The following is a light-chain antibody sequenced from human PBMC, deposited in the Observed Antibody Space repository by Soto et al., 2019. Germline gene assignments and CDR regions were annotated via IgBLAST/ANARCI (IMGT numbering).Light chain of an antibody. Sequence: QSVLTQPPSASGTPGQRVTISCSGGSSNIGSNTVSWYQQLPGAAPKLLIYISNERPSGVPDRFSGSKSGTSASPAISGLQSEDEAEYYCAAWDDSLNGPVFGGGTKLTVL. CDR1: SSNIGSNT. V-gene: IGLV1-44*01. J-gene: IGLJ2*01. CDR3: AAWDDSLNGPV. CDR2: ISN.